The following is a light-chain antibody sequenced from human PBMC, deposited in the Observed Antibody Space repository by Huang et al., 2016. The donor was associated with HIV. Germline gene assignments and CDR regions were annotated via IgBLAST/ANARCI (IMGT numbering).Light chain of an antibody. Sequence: DIQMTQSPASLSASTGIRVTLTCRASQDIGNFVAWFQQKPGKVPRLLIYAASVLQSGVPSRFSGRGSGTDLTLTITNFQAEDVATYYCQRYDSAPRAFGQGTKVDLK. J-gene: IGKJ1*01. V-gene: IGKV1-27*01. CDR3: QRYDSAPRA. CDR1: QDIGNF. CDR2: AAS.